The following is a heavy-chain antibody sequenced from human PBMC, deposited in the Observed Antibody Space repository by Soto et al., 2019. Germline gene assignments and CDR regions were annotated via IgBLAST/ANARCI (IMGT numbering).Heavy chain of an antibody. Sequence: SLRLSCSASGFTFSNYAMTWVRQAPGKGLEWVSTISGSGGSSYSADSVKGRFSISRDNSKNTLFLQMNFLRAEDTAVYFCAKDASFRAYYYYGVDVWGQGTTVTVSS. CDR2: ISGSGGSS. D-gene: IGHD3-16*02. CDR3: AKDASFRAYYYYGVDV. V-gene: IGHV3-23*01. CDR1: GFTFSNYA. J-gene: IGHJ6*02.